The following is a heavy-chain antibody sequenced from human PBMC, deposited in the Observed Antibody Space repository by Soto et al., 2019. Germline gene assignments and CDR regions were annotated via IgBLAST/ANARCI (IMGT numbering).Heavy chain of an antibody. CDR2: IIPILGIA. CDR3: ARGDDSSGYSDY. D-gene: IGHD3-22*01. V-gene: IGHV1-69*02. Sequence: QVQLVQSGAEVKKPGSSVKVSCKASGGTFSSYIISWVRQAPGQGLEWMGRIIPILGIANYAQKFQGRVTITAYKSTSTIYMELSSLRSEDTAVYYCARGDDSSGYSDYWGQGTLVTVSS. J-gene: IGHJ4*02. CDR1: GGTFSSYI.